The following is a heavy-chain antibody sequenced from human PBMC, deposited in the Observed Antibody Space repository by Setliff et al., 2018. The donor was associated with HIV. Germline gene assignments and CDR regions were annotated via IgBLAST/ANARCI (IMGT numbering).Heavy chain of an antibody. CDR1: GDSISDTTYY. Sequence: SETLSLTCSVSGDSISDTTYYWGWIRQPPGKGLEWIGNIYHSGSTLYKPSLKSRVTMSVDTFKNQFSLKLNSVTAADTAVYHCARLSSYRSSSYYFDYWGQGALVTVSS. V-gene: IGHV4-39*01. J-gene: IGHJ4*02. D-gene: IGHD6-6*01. CDR2: IYHSGST. CDR3: ARLSSYRSSSYYFDY.